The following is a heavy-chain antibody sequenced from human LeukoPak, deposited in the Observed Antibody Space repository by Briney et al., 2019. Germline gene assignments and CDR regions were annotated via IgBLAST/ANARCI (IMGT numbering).Heavy chain of an antibody. CDR2: IWYDGSNK. CDR3: ARWVPVRSDPRARGWFDP. Sequence: GGSLRLSCAASGFTFSSYGMHWVRQAPGKGLEWVAVIWYDGSNKYYADSVKSRFTISRDNSKNTLYLQMNSLRAEDTAVHYCARWVPVRSDPRARGWFDPWGQGTLVTVSS. J-gene: IGHJ5*02. V-gene: IGHV3-33*01. CDR1: GFTFSSYG. D-gene: IGHD2-21*02.